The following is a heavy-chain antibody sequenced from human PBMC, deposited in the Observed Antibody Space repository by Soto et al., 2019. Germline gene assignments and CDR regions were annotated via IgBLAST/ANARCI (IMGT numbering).Heavy chain of an antibody. Sequence: GESLKISCESHGYSFTTYWITWVRQKPGKGLEWVGSFHPGESDTRYSPSFQGQVTISADRSLATAYLQWSSLQAADTAIYYCARHEDTYYNFYGMDVWGQGTTVTVSS. CDR1: GYSFTTYW. CDR2: FHPGESDT. J-gene: IGHJ6*02. CDR3: ARHEDTYYNFYGMDV. V-gene: IGHV5-51*01.